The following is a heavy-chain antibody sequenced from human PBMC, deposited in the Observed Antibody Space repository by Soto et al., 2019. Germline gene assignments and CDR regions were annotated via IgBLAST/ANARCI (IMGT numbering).Heavy chain of an antibody. CDR2: INAGNGNT. CDR3: ARGGPYYYDSSGYHTLDAFDI. J-gene: IGHJ3*02. Sequence: ASVKVSCKASGYTFTSYAMHWVRQAPGQRLEWMGWINAGNGNTKYSQKFQGRFTITRYTSASTAYMELSSLRSEDTAVYYCARGGPYYYDSSGYHTLDAFDIWGQGTMVTVSS. CDR1: GYTFTSYA. V-gene: IGHV1-3*01. D-gene: IGHD3-22*01.